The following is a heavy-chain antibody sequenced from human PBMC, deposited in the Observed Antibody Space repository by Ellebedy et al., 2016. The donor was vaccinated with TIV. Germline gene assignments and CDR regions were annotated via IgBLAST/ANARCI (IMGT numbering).Heavy chain of an antibody. D-gene: IGHD3-9*01. CDR1: GGTFSSYA. Sequence: ASVKVSCKASGGTFSSYAISWVRQAPGQGLEWMGRIIPILGIANYAQKFQGRVTITADKSTSTAYMELSSLRSEDTAVYYCARDTADYDILTGFTGWGQGTLVTVSS. CDR3: ARDTADYDILTGFTG. V-gene: IGHV1-69*04. CDR2: IIPILGIA. J-gene: IGHJ4*02.